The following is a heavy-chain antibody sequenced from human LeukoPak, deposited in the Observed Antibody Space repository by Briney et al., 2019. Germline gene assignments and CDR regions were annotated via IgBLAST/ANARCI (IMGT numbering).Heavy chain of an antibody. V-gene: IGHV3-23*01. D-gene: IGHD3-10*01. J-gene: IGHJ4*02. CDR3: AKRGLWFGESPYYFDY. CDR1: GFTFSSYA. CDR2: ISGSGGST. Sequence: PGGSLRLSCAASGFTFSSYAMSWVRQAPGKGLEWVSAISGSGGSTYYADSVEGRFTISRDNSKNTLYLQMNSLRAEDTAVYYCAKRGLWFGESPYYFDYWGRGTLVTVSS.